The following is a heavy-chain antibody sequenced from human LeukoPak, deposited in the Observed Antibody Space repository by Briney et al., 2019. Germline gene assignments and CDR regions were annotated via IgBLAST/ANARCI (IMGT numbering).Heavy chain of an antibody. V-gene: IGHV3-48*03. Sequence: GGSLRLSCAASGLTFSSYEMNWVRQAPGKGLEWVSYISNSGSTTYYADSVKGRFTISRDNAKNSLYLQMNSLRAEDTAVCYCARDRELLLLNAFDIWGQGTMVTVSS. J-gene: IGHJ3*02. CDR2: ISNSGSTT. CDR3: ARDRELLLLNAFDI. CDR1: GLTFSSYE. D-gene: IGHD1-26*01.